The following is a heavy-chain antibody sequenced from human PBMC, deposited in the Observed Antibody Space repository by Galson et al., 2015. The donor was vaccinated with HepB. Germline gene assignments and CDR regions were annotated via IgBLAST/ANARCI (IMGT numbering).Heavy chain of an antibody. CDR3: ARDAMGRGSGSYSAFDY. Sequence: SLRLSCAASGFIFNTYSMHWVRQAPGKGLEWVAALTSAGDKEYYADSVTGRFSISRDNSKNILYLQINSLRTEDTAVYYCARDAMGRGSGSYSAFDYWGQGTLVT. V-gene: IGHV3-30-3*01. J-gene: IGHJ4*02. CDR2: LTSAGDKE. D-gene: IGHD1-26*01. CDR1: GFIFNTYS.